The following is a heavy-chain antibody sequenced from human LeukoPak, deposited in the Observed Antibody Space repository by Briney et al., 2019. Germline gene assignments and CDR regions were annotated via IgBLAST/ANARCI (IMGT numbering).Heavy chain of an antibody. CDR1: GGSFSGYY. J-gene: IGHJ5*02. Sequence: SETLSLTCAVYGGSFSGYYWSWIRQPPGKGLEWIGEINHSGSTNYNPSLKSRVTISVDTSKNQFSLKLSSVTAAGTAVYYCARALYYYDSSGYYYTGARYNWFDPWGQGTLVTVSS. V-gene: IGHV4-34*01. CDR3: ARALYYYDSSGYYYTGARYNWFDP. CDR2: INHSGST. D-gene: IGHD3-22*01.